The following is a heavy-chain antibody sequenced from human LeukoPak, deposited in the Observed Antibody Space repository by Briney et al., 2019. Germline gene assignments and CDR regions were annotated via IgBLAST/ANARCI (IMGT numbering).Heavy chain of an antibody. V-gene: IGHV4-34*01. CDR3: ARARFLVVTE. Sequence: SETLSLTCAVYGGSFSGYYWSWIRQPPGKGLEWIGEINHSGSTNYNPSLKSRVTISVDTSKNQFSLKLSSVTAADTAVYYCARARFLVVTEWGQGTLVTVS. CDR1: GGSFSGYY. D-gene: IGHD2-15*01. CDR2: INHSGST. J-gene: IGHJ4*02.